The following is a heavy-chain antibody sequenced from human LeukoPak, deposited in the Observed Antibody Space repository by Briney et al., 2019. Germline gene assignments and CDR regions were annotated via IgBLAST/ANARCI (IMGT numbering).Heavy chain of an antibody. D-gene: IGHD3-22*01. V-gene: IGHV4-59*12. Sequence: PSETLSLTCAVSGGSISSYYWSWIRQPPGKGLEWIGYIYYSGSTNYNPSLKSRVTISVDTSKNQFSLKLSSVTAADTAVYYCAREVTMKAYFDIWGQGTMVTVSS. CDR2: IYYSGST. J-gene: IGHJ3*02. CDR1: GGSISSYY. CDR3: AREVTMKAYFDI.